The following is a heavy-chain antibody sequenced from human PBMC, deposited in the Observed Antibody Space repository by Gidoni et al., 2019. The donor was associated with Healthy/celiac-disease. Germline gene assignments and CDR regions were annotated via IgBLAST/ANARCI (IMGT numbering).Heavy chain of an antibody. J-gene: IGHJ4*02. Sequence: EVQLVESGGGLVQPGGSLRLSCAASGFTLSSYAMSWVRQAPGKGLEWVSAISGSVGSTYYADSVKGRFTISRDNSKNTLYLQMNSLRAEDTAVYYCASGGYCSGGSCYPFDYWGQGTLVTVSS. CDR2: ISGSVGST. CDR3: ASGGYCSGGSCYPFDY. V-gene: IGHV3-23*04. D-gene: IGHD2-15*01. CDR1: GFTLSSYA.